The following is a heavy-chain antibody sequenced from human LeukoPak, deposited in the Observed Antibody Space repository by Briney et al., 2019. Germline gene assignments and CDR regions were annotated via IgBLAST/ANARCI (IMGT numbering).Heavy chain of an antibody. J-gene: IGHJ4*02. CDR3: ARGHLYDYSTTCYYFDY. CDR2: IYPDDSDT. CDR1: GYSFTNYW. Sequence: GESLKISCKASGYSFTNYWIGWVRQMPGKGLEWMGIIYPDDSDTRYSPSFQGQVTISADKSISTAYLQWNSLKASDTAMYYCARGHLYDYSTTCYYFDYWGQGTLVTVSS. V-gene: IGHV5-51*01. D-gene: IGHD5-12*01.